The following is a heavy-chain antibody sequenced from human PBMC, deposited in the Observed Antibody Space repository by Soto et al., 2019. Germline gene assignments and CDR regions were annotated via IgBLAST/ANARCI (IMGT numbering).Heavy chain of an antibody. CDR2: ISYDGSNK. D-gene: IGHD2-15*01. V-gene: IGHV3-30*03. Sequence: SGGSLRLSCAASGFTFSSYGMHWVRQAPGKGLEWVAVISYDGSNKYYADSVKGRFTIFRDNSKNTLYLQMNSLRAEDTAVYYCARDQEGSSAAMVSYCSGGSCNGYYYGMDVWGQGTTVTVSS. CDR3: ARDQEGSSAAMVSYCSGGSCNGYYYGMDV. CDR1: GFTFSSYG. J-gene: IGHJ6*02.